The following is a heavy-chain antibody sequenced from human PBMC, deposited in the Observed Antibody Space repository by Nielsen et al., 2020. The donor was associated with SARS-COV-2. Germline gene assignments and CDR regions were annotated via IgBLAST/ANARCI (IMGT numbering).Heavy chain of an antibody. D-gene: IGHD5-24*01. J-gene: IGHJ3*02. Sequence: GESLKISCAASGFSVSGNYMSWVRQAPGKGLEWVSSISGAGGTTYYTDSVKGRFTISRDNSKNTLYLQMNSLRAEDTAVYYCAKLPAFKMGSSDGFDIWGQGTMVTVSS. V-gene: IGHV3-23*01. CDR1: GFSVSGNY. CDR3: AKLPAFKMGSSDGFDI. CDR2: ISGAGGTT.